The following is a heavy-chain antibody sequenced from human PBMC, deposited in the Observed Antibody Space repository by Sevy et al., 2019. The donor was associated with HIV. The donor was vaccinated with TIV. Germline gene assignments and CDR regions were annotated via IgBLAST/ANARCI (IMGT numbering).Heavy chain of an antibody. D-gene: IGHD3-3*01. CDR2: ISGSGGST. J-gene: IGHJ6*02. V-gene: IGHV3-23*01. CDR1: GFTFSSYA. CDR3: VKDVDDFWSPSMDV. Sequence: GGSLRLSCAASGFTFSSYAMSWVRRAPGKGLEWVSAISGSGGSTDYADSVKGRFTISRDNSKNTLYLQMNSLRAEDTAVYYCVKDVDDFWSPSMDVWGQGTTVTVSS.